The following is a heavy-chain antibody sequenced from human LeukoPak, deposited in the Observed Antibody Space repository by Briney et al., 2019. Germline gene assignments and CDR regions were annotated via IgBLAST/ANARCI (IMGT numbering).Heavy chain of an antibody. D-gene: IGHD3-16*01. J-gene: IGHJ5*02. Sequence: PSETLSLTCTVSGGSISSSSYYWGWIRQPPGKGLEWIGSIYYSGSTYYNPSLKSRVTISVDTSKNQFSLKLSSVTAADTAVYYCARRLFRLSVDPWGQGTLVTVSS. CDR1: GGSISSSSYY. CDR2: IYYSGST. V-gene: IGHV4-39*01. CDR3: ARRLFRLSVDP.